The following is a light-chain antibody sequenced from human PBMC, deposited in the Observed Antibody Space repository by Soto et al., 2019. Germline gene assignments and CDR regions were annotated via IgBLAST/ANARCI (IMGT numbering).Light chain of an antibody. CDR1: QSVNSNY. CDR2: GAS. J-gene: IGKJ4*01. V-gene: IGKV3-20*01. CDR3: RQYGRSLEFA. Sequence: EIVLTQSPGTLSLSPGERATLSCRASQSVNSNYLAWYQQKPGQAPRLLIYGASTRATGIPDRFSGSGSGTDFTLTISRLDPEDFAVYYCRQYGRSLEFAVGGGTKVDIK.